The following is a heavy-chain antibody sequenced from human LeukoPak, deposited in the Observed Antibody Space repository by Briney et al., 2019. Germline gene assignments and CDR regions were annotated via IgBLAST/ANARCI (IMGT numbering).Heavy chain of an antibody. V-gene: IGHV3-23*01. Sequence: GGSLRLSCAASGFTFYSYGMSWVRQAPGKGLEWVSGISGSGGTTYYADSVRGRFTITRDNSRNTVYLQMNSLRAEDTAVYYCAKDVKTPDAFDIWGRGTMVAVSS. CDR1: GFTFYSYG. CDR3: AKDVKTPDAFDI. J-gene: IGHJ3*02. CDR2: ISGSGGTT.